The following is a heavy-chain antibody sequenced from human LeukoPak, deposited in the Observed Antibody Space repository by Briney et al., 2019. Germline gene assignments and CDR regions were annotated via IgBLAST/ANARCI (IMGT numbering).Heavy chain of an antibody. CDR1: GFTFSSYA. J-gene: IGHJ3*02. V-gene: IGHV3-30-3*01. Sequence: GGSLRLSCAASGFTFSSYAMSWVRQAPGKGLEWVAVASHIGNNKYYPNAVRGRFTISRDNSKDTLFLQMDSLRTEDTAVYYCAREIPNAFDIWGQGTMVTVSS. CDR3: AREIPNAFDI. CDR2: ASHIGNNK.